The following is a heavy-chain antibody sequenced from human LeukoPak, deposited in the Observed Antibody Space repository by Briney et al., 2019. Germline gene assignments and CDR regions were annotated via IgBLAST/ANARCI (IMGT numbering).Heavy chain of an antibody. CDR1: GFTVSSNC. CDR3: ARGDSGWYQYYFDY. CDR2: IYSGGST. J-gene: IGHJ4*02. D-gene: IGHD6-19*01. V-gene: IGHV3-53*01. Sequence: GGSLRLSCAASGFTVSSNCMSWVRQAPGKGLEWVSVIYSGGSTYYADSVKGRFTISRDNSKNTLYLQMNSLRAEDTAVYYCARGDSGWYQYYFDYWGQGTLVTVSS.